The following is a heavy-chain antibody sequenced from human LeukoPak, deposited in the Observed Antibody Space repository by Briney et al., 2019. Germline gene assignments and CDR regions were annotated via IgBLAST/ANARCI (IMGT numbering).Heavy chain of an antibody. CDR2: IYHSGST. CDR1: GGSISSSNW. CDR3: ARIVWFGDALDAFDI. V-gene: IGHV4-4*02. J-gene: IGHJ3*02. D-gene: IGHD3-10*01. Sequence: PSGTLSLTCAVSGGSISSSNWWSWVRQPPGKGREGIGEIYHSGSTNYNPSLKSRVTISVDKSKNQFSLKLSSVTAADTAVYYCARIVWFGDALDAFDIWGQGTMVTVSS.